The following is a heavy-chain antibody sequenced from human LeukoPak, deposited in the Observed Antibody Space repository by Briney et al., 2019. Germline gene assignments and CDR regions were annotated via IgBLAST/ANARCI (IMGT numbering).Heavy chain of an antibody. V-gene: IGHV4-59*08. J-gene: IGHJ3*01. CDR2: SHHSGNT. CDR1: GVSISSAY. Sequence: SGTLSLTCTVSGVSISSAYWSWIRQPPGKGLEWIGYSHHSGNTNYNPSLYSRVTISVDTSKNQFSLKLSSVTAADTAVYYCARGHYDSSGSSNTFDVWGQGTMVTVSS. CDR3: ARGHYDSSGSSNTFDV. D-gene: IGHD3-22*01.